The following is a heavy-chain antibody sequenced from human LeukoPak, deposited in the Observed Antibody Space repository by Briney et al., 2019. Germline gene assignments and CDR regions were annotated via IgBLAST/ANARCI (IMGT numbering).Heavy chain of an antibody. J-gene: IGHJ4*02. V-gene: IGHV1-2*02. Sequence: ASVKVSCKASGYTFTSYGISWVRQAPGQGLEWMGWINPNSGGTNYAQKFQGRVTMTRDTSISTAYMELSRLRSDDTAVYYCARGVEWEPDYWGQGTLVTVSS. D-gene: IGHD1-26*01. CDR1: GYTFTSYG. CDR2: INPNSGGT. CDR3: ARGVEWEPDY.